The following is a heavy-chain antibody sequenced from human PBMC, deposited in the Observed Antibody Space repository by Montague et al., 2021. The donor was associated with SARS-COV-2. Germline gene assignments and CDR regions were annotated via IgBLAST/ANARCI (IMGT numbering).Heavy chain of an antibody. Sequence: SLRLSCAASGFTFSTYNMNWVRQAPGKGLEWVSYISSSSSTIYYADSAKGRLTISRDNAKNSLFLQMNSLRDDDTAVYYCARKGSIGAPFDYWGQGTLVTVSS. J-gene: IGHJ4*02. CDR3: ARKGSIGAPFDY. CDR2: ISSSSSTI. D-gene: IGHD6-6*01. V-gene: IGHV3-48*02. CDR1: GFTFSTYN.